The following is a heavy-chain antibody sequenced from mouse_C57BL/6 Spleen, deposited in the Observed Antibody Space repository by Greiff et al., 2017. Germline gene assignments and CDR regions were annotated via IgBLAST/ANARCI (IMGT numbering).Heavy chain of an antibody. CDR3: ARSELGRGENAMDY. J-gene: IGHJ4*01. V-gene: IGHV1-63*01. Sequence: VQLQQSGAELVRPGTSVKMSCKASGYTFTNYWIGWAKQRPGHGLEWIGDIYPGGGYTNYNEKFKGKATLTADKSSSTAYMQFSSLTSEDSAIYYCARSELGRGENAMDYWGQGTSVTVSS. CDR1: GYTFTNYW. CDR2: IYPGGGYT. D-gene: IGHD4-1*01.